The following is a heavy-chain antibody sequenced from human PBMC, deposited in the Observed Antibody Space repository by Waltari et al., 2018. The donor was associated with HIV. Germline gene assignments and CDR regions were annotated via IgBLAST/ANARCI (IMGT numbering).Heavy chain of an antibody. V-gene: IGHV1-2*02. J-gene: IGHJ4*02. D-gene: IGHD4-17*01. CDR3: AKAVYGDHMDD. CDR2: IDPRTTAT. CDR1: EYIFTVHY. Sequence: QVHLVQSGAEAKKAGASVKVSCLASEYIFTVHYIHLVRQAPGQGLEWLGWIDPRTTATNYVQKFRGRVTMSRDTSTSTVHRELYSLRPDDTAVYYCAKAVYGDHMDDWGQGTLVTVSS.